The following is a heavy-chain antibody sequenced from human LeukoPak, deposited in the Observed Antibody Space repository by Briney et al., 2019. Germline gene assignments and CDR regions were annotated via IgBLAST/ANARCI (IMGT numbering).Heavy chain of an antibody. CDR1: GGSISSNGYY. J-gene: IGHJ6*02. D-gene: IGHD2-2*01. Sequence: SETLSLTCTVSGGSISSNGYYWGWIRQPPGKGLEWIGSIYYSGTTYYNPSLKSRVTISVDTSKNEFSLKLSSVTAADTAVFYCARHVRKVGDYYYYGMDVWGQGTTVTVSS. CDR2: IYYSGTT. CDR3: ARHVRKVGDYYYYGMDV. V-gene: IGHV4-39*01.